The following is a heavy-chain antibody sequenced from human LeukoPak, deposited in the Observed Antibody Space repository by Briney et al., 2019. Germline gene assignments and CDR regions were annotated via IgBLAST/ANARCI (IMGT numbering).Heavy chain of an antibody. CDR2: MNPNSGNT. J-gene: IGHJ4*02. CDR1: GYTFTSYD. D-gene: IGHD4-17*01. CDR3: ASSRGDYDY. V-gene: IGHV1-8*01. Sequence: ASVNVSCKPSGYTFTSYDINWVRQATGQGLEWMGWMNPNSGNTGYAQKSQGRVTMNRNTSISTAYMELSSLRSEDAAVYDCASSRGDYDYWGQRTLVTVSS.